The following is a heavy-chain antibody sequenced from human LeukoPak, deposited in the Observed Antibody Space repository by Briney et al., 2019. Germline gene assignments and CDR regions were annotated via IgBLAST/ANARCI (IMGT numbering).Heavy chain of an antibody. Sequence: SETLSLTCTVSGGSVSSYYWTWIRQPPGKGLEWIGYIYYSGSTNCNPSLKSRVTISIDTSKNQFSLKVSSVSAADTAVYYCARVHSYGRRIMDYWGQGTLVTVSS. CDR2: IYYSGST. D-gene: IGHD5-18*01. CDR1: GGSVSSYY. CDR3: ARVHSYGRRIMDY. J-gene: IGHJ4*02. V-gene: IGHV4-59*02.